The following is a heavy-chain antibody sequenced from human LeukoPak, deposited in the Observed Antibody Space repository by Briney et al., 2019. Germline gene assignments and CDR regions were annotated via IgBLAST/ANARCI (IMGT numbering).Heavy chain of an antibody. CDR3: ARGRDGGNYTPLDL. V-gene: IGHV4-59*01. Sequence: SETLSLTCTVSGGSISGYYWTWIRQPPGKGLEWIGYIYYSGTTNYNPSLKSRVTISVDTSKNQFSLKLTSVTAADTAVYYCARGRDGGNYTPLDLWDQGTLVTVSS. CDR1: GGSISGYY. D-gene: IGHD4-23*01. J-gene: IGHJ5*02. CDR2: IYYSGTT.